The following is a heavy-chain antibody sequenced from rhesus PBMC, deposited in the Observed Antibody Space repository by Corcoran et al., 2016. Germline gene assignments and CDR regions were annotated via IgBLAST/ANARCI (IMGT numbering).Heavy chain of an antibody. CDR2: SNGNTANT. J-gene: IGHJ4*01. V-gene: IGHV4S9*01. D-gene: IGHD5-42*01. Sequence: QVQLQESGPGLVKPSATLFLICDVSGGSTSDTYHWTWTRQFPGKGLEWIGNSNGNTANTCSRPSLNSRVTISRDASTNLFFLMLTSVTAADTALYYCAREGATGNFDYWGQGVLVTVSS. CDR1: GGSTSDTYH. CDR3: AREGATGNFDY.